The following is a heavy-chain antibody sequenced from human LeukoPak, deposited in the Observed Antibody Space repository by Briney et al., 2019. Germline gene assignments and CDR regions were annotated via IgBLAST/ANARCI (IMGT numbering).Heavy chain of an antibody. CDR1: GFPLSGYS. J-gene: IGHJ4*02. CDR3: AKDVNYYGSGSYFDY. V-gene: IGHV3-21*04. CDR2: ITGSTNYI. Sequence: PGGSLRLSCAASGFPLSGYSMNWVRQAPGKGLEWVSSITGSTNYIYYADSVKGRFTISRDNSKNTLYLQMNSLRAEDTAVYYCAKDVNYYGSGSYFDYWGQGTLVTVSS. D-gene: IGHD3-10*01.